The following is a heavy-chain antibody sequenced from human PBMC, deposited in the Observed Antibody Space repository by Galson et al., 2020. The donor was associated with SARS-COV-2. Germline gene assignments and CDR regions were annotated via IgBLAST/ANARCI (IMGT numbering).Heavy chain of an antibody. J-gene: IGHJ6*02. CDR3: ARDPAPLYGDNYYYGMDV. CDR2: ISYSGST. D-gene: IGHD4-17*01. Sequence: ETSETLSLTCSVSDVSMTSYYWSWIRQPPGKGLEWIGYISYSGSTNYNPSLRSRVTILVDMSRNQLSLKLSSVTAADTAIYYCARDPAPLYGDNYYYGMDVWGRGTTVTVSS. V-gene: IGHV4-59*01. CDR1: DVSMTSYY.